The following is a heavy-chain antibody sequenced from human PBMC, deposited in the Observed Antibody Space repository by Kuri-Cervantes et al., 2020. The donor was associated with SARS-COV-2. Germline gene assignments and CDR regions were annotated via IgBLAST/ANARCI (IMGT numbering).Heavy chain of an antibody. CDR3: ATKTTVTDY. J-gene: IGHJ4*02. D-gene: IGHD4-17*01. CDR2: IIPIFGTA. CDR1: GGTFSSYA. Sequence: SVKVSCKASGGTFSSYAISWVRQAPGQGLEWMGGIIPIFGTANYAQKFQGRVTMTEDTSTDTAYMELSSLRSEDTAVYYCATKTTVTDYWGQGTLVTVSS. V-gene: IGHV1-69*06.